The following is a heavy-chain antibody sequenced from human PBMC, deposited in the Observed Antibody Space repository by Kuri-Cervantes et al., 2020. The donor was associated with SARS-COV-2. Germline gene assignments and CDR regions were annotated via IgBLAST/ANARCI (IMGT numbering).Heavy chain of an antibody. CDR2: ISYDGSNK. CDR1: GFTFSSYA. V-gene: IGHV3-30-3*01. J-gene: IGHJ6*03. Sequence: GGSLRLSCAASGFTFSSYAMHWVRQAPGKGLEWVAVISYDGSNKYYADSVKGRFTISRDNSKNTLYLQMNSLRAKDTAVYYCARDAPYYDILTGYSIQIRYYYYYYMDVWGKGTTVTVSS. CDR3: ARDAPYYDILTGYSIQIRYYYYYYMDV. D-gene: IGHD3-9*01.